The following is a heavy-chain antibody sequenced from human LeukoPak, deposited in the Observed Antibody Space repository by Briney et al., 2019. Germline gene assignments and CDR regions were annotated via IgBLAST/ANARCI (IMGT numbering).Heavy chain of an antibody. CDR1: GFTVSSNY. CDR2: IYSGGST. D-gene: IGHD6-13*01. Sequence: GGSLRLSCAASGFTVSSNYMSWVRQAPGKGLEWVSVIYSGGSTYYADSVKGRFTISRDNSKNTLYLQMNSLRAEDTAAYYCARVYSSSWYEVDYWGQGTLVTVSS. J-gene: IGHJ4*02. V-gene: IGHV3-66*01. CDR3: ARVYSSSWYEVDY.